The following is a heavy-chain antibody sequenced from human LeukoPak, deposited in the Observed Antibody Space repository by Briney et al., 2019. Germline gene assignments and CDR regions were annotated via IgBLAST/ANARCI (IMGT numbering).Heavy chain of an antibody. CDR2: INPSGGST. CDR3: ASSLGPYYYYGMDV. J-gene: IGHJ6*02. Sequence: GASVKVSCKASGYTFTSYYMHWVRQAPGQGLEWMGIINPSGGSTSYAQKFQGRVTITADESTSTAYMELSSPRSEDTAVYYCASSLGPYYYYGMDVWGQGTTVTVSS. V-gene: IGHV1-46*01. CDR1: GYTFTSYY.